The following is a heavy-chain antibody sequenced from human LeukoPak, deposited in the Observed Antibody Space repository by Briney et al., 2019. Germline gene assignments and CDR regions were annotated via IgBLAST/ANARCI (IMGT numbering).Heavy chain of an antibody. V-gene: IGHV3-48*02. D-gene: IGHD2-15*01. CDR3: ARDRYCSGGNCYSGFDP. Sequence: GGSLRLSCAASGFNFSNYIMNWVRQAPGKGLEWVSYIDTSSTNLHYADSVKGRSTISRDNVNNSLFLQMNSLRDEDTAVYYCARDRYCSGGNCYSGFDPWGQGTLVTVSS. CDR2: IDTSSTNL. CDR1: GFNFSNYI. J-gene: IGHJ5*02.